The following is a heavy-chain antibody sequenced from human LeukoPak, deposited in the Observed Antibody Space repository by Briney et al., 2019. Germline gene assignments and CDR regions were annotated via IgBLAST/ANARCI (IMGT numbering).Heavy chain of an antibody. J-gene: IGHJ4*02. V-gene: IGHV3-30*02. Sequence: PGGSLRLSCAASGFTFSSYGMHWVRQAPGKGLEWVAFIRYDGSNKYYADSVKGRFTISRDNSKNTLYLQMNSLRAEDTAVYYCAKDDHYITIFGVATGFDYWGQGTLVTVSS. CDR3: AKDDHYITIFGVATGFDY. D-gene: IGHD3-3*01. CDR1: GFTFSSYG. CDR2: IRYDGSNK.